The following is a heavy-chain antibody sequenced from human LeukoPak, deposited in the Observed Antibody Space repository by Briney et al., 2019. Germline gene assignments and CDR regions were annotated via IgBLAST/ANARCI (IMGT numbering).Heavy chain of an antibody. J-gene: IGHJ6*02. CDR2: LGSAGDK. CDR3: ARAKRETSTRPWTSGMDV. Sequence: GGSLRLSCAASGFTLSDYDIHWVRQAIGKGLDWVSGLGSAGDKYHAGSERGRFTISREDAENSVYLQMNGLRPEDTATYYCARAKRETSTRPWTSGMDVWGQGTTVTVSS. CDR1: GFTLSDYD. V-gene: IGHV3-13*01. D-gene: IGHD3/OR15-3a*01.